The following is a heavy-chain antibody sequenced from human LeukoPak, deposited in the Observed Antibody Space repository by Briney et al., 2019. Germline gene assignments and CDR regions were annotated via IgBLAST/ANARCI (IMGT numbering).Heavy chain of an antibody. V-gene: IGHV1-18*01. Sequence: ASVKVSCKASGYTFTSFGLSWVRQAPGQGLEWMGWISTYNGNTNYAQKLQGRVTMTTDTSTSTAYMDLRSLRSDDTAVYYCARVPPRLLWFGEDWFDPWGQGTLVTVSS. CDR2: ISTYNGNT. CDR3: ARVPPRLLWFGEDWFDP. D-gene: IGHD3-10*01. J-gene: IGHJ5*02. CDR1: GYTFTSFG.